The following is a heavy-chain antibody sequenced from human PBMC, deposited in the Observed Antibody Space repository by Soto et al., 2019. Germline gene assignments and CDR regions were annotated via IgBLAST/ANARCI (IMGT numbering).Heavy chain of an antibody. J-gene: IGHJ3*02. D-gene: IGHD4-17*01. CDR3: ALPRGYGVFDAYDI. Sequence: GGSLRLSCVASGFTFSTYAMSWVRQAPGKGLEWVSALTPSGGETYYADSVKGRFTISRDNSMNALYLQMNSLRIEDTAVYCCALPRGYGVFDAYDIWGQGTMVTVSS. CDR2: LTPSGGET. CDR1: GFTFSTYA. V-gene: IGHV3-23*01.